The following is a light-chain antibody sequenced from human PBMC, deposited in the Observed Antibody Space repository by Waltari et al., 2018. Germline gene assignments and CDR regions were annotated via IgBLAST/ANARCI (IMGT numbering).Light chain of an antibody. V-gene: IGLV1-44*01. CDR2: RSG. CDR1: ASNIGGNL. J-gene: IGLJ3*02. CDR3: ASWDDSMNGHWV. Sequence: QSVLTQPPSASGTPGQRVTISCSGSASNIGGNLVNWYQQLPGKAPKLLSYRSGLRPSWVPDRFSGSKSGTSASLAISGLQSEEEADYFCASWDDSMNGHWVFGGGTKVTVL.